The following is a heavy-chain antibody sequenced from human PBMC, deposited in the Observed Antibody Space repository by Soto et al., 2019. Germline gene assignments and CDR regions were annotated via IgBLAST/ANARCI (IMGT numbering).Heavy chain of an antibody. CDR1: GGPISSYY. Sequence: SETLSLTCTVSGGPISSYYWSWIRQPPGKGLEWIGYIYYSGSTNYNPSLKSRVTISVDTSKNQFSLKLSSVTAADTAVYYCARARYYDILTPPTGFDYWGQGTLVTVSS. CDR2: IYYSGST. J-gene: IGHJ4*02. V-gene: IGHV4-59*01. D-gene: IGHD3-9*01. CDR3: ARARYYDILTPPTGFDY.